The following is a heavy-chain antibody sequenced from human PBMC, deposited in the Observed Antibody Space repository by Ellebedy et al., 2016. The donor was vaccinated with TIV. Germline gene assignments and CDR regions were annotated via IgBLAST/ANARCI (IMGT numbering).Heavy chain of an antibody. CDR1: GFTFSLYP. CDR2: ISDDGNNK. CDR3: ARGKYGSSFSFDY. Sequence: PGGSLRLSCVASGFTFSLYPMHWVRQAPGKGLERVTGISDDGNNKYYLDSVKGQFTISRDNSKNTLYLQVDSLRLEDTALYYCARGKYGSSFSFDYWGQGTLVTASS. V-gene: IGHV3-30-3*01. J-gene: IGHJ4*02. D-gene: IGHD3-10*01.